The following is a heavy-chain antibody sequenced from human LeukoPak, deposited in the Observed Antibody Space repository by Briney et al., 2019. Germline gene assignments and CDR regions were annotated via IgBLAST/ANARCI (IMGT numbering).Heavy chain of an antibody. CDR2: MNGDGSIT. CDR1: GFIFTTNW. D-gene: IGHD5-24*01. Sequence: GGSLRLSCAASGFIFTTNWMQWVRQAPGKGLVWVSRMNGDGSITSYADSVKGRFTISRDDAKDTLYLQMNSLRVEDTAVYYCARRTSTNSGYFDYWGQGTLVTVSS. J-gene: IGHJ4*02. V-gene: IGHV3-74*01. CDR3: ARRTSTNSGYFDY.